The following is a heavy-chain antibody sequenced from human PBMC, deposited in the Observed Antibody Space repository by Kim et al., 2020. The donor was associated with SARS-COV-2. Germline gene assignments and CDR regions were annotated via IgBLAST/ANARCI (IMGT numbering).Heavy chain of an antibody. V-gene: IGHV4-38-2*02. Sequence: SETLSLTCTVSGYSISSGYYWGWIRQPPGKGLEWIGSIYHSGSTYYNPSLKSRVTISVDTSKNQFSLKLSSVTAADTAVYYCARDLLSGSNYGCFDYWGQGTLVTVSS. J-gene: IGHJ4*02. CDR2: IYHSGST. D-gene: IGHD4-4*01. CDR3: ARDLLSGSNYGCFDY. CDR1: GYSISSGYY.